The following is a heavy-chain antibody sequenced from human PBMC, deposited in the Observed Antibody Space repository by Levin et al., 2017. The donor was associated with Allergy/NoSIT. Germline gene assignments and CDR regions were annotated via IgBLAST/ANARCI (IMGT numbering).Heavy chain of an antibody. CDR2: ISGSGDSA. D-gene: IGHD3-22*01. CDR1: GFAFNINA. Sequence: LSLTCAASGFAFNINAMSWVRQAPGKGLEWVSAISGSGDSASYADSVKGRFTISRDNSRNTLYLQMNSLRADDTAVYYCAKALSPGLSRYDYDRSGYFLRNECFHHWGQGTLATVSS. V-gene: IGHV3-23*01. J-gene: IGHJ1*01. CDR3: AKALSPGLSRYDYDRSGYFLRNECFHH.